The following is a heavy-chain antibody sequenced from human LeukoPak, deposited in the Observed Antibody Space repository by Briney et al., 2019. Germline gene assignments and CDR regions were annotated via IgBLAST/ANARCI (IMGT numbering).Heavy chain of an antibody. CDR1: GFTFSSYS. V-gene: IGHV3-48*01. CDR3: ARKTGGSLDI. D-gene: IGHD7-27*01. Sequence: PGGSLRLSCAASGFTFSSYSMNWVRQVPGKGLEWVSYISSSSSTIYYADSVKGRFTISRDNAKDSLYLQMNSLRAEDTAVYYCARKTGGSLDIWGQGTMVAASS. J-gene: IGHJ3*02. CDR2: ISSSSSTI.